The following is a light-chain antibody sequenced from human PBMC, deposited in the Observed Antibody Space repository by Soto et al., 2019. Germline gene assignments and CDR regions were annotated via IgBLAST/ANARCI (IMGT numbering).Light chain of an antibody. Sequence: QSPHTLSLSPGERATLSCRASQSVSSSFVAWYQQKPGQAPMLLIYGASSRATGIPDRFSGSGSGTDFTLTISRLEPEYFAVYYCQQYGSSPFGGGTKVDIK. CDR2: GAS. J-gene: IGKJ4*02. CDR1: QSVSSSF. V-gene: IGKV3-20*01. CDR3: QQYGSSP.